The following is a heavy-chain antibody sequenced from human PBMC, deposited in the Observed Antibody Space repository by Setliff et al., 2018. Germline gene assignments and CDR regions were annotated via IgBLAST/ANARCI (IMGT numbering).Heavy chain of an antibody. CDR3: VRTDYSDGRYSMDV. Sequence: PSETLSLTCAVSGGSVTSHYWSWIRQPPGKGLEWIGFIFYSGDTNSNPSLKSRVTMSVDTSKNQFSLKLSSVTAADTAVYYCVRTDYSDGRYSMDVWGKGTTVTVSS. CDR1: GGSVTSHY. J-gene: IGHJ6*03. V-gene: IGHV4-59*02. D-gene: IGHD6-19*01. CDR2: IFYSGDT.